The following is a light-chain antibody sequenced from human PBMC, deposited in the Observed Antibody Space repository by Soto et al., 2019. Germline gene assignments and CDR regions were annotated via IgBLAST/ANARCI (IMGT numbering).Light chain of an antibody. CDR3: QQSYSTPYS. CDR1: RNIGNY. Sequence: DIQMTQSPSSLSASVGDRVTITCRASRNIGNYLNWYQQKPESAPKLLIYLTSSLQSGVQSRFSCSGSETDFTLTISSLQPEDFATYYCQQSYSTPYSFGQGTKLEIK. CDR2: LTS. J-gene: IGKJ2*01. V-gene: IGKV1-39*01.